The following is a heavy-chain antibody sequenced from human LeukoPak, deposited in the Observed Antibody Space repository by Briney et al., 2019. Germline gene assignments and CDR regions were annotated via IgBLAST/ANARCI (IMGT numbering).Heavy chain of an antibody. J-gene: IGHJ4*02. V-gene: IGHV3-7*01. Sequence: PGGSLRLSCAASGFPFNTYWMTWVRQAPGKGLEWVANIKEDGSEEHYVDSVKGRFTISRDNAKNSLFLQMNSLRAEDTAVYYCATPQGPARYDTSGQESFDYWGQGTLVTVSS. CDR3: ATPQGPARYDTSGQESFDY. CDR2: IKEDGSEE. D-gene: IGHD3-22*01. CDR1: GFPFNTYW.